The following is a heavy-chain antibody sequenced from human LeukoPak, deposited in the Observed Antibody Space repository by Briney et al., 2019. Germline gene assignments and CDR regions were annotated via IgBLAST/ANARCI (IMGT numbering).Heavy chain of an antibody. Sequence: GASVKVSCKASGYTFSGYEVNWVRQAPGQGLERMGWMNPTSGDTGYAQKFQGRVTMTRSMSRNTAYMELSRLRSEDTAVYFCARVVMKVFYYMDVGGKGTT. D-gene: IGHD2-21*01. V-gene: IGHV1-8*01. CDR1: GYTFSGYE. CDR3: ARVVMKVFYYMDV. CDR2: MNPTSGDT. J-gene: IGHJ6*03.